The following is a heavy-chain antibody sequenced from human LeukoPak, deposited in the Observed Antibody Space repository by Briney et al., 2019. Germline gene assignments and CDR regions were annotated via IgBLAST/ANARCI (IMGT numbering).Heavy chain of an antibody. Sequence: ASVKVSCKASGYTFTSYAMHWVRQAPGQRLGWMGWINAGNGNTKYSQKFQGRVTITRDTSASTAYMELSSLTSEDTAVYYCARAPRDSSTMLDYWGQGTLVTVSS. V-gene: IGHV1-3*01. CDR3: ARAPRDSSTMLDY. CDR1: GYTFTSYA. D-gene: IGHD6-13*01. J-gene: IGHJ4*02. CDR2: INAGNGNT.